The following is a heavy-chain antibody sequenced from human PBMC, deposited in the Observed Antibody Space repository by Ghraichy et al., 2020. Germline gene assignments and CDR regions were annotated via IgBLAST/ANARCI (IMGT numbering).Heavy chain of an antibody. CDR2: INPDGSET. CDR3: ARYYDGSGHFDAFDI. D-gene: IGHD3-22*01. J-gene: IGHJ3*02. Sequence: GESLNISCAASGLTFSSDWMTWVRQAPGKGLEWVANINPDGSETYYVDSVKGRFTISRDNTKNSLHLQMNSLRAEDTAVYYCARYYDGSGHFDAFDIWGQGAMVTVSS. V-gene: IGHV3-7*01. CDR1: GLTFSSDW.